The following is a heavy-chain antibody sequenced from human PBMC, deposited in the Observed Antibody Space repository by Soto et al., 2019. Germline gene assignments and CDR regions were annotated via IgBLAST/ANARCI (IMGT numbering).Heavy chain of an antibody. CDR1: GLTFSLSA. D-gene: IGHD3-9*01. CDR3: AKGPEYDILTGCDY. Sequence: EVQLLESGGGFVQPGESLRLSCAASGLTFSLSAMSWVRQAPGRGLDWVSSLSGGGSTTDYADSVKGRFTISRDNSKNTVHLQMNSLRAEDTAVYYCAKGPEYDILTGCDYWGKGALVTVSS. J-gene: IGHJ4*02. V-gene: IGHV3-23*01. CDR2: LSGGGSTT.